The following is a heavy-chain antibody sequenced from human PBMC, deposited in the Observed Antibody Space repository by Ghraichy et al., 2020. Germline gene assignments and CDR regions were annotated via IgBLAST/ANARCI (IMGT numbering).Heavy chain of an antibody. Sequence: SETLSLTCTVSGGSISSSSYYWGWIRQPPGKGLEWIGSIYYSGSTYYNPSLKSRVTISVDTSKNQFSLKLSSVTAADTAVYYCARHSTGDRGAMYYYYYYMDVWGKGTTVTVSS. J-gene: IGHJ6*03. CDR1: GGSISSSSYY. V-gene: IGHV4-39*01. CDR3: ARHSTGDRGAMYYYYYYMDV. D-gene: IGHD7-27*01. CDR2: IYYSGST.